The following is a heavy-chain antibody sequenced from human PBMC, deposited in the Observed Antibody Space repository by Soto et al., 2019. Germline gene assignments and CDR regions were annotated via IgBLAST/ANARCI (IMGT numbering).Heavy chain of an antibody. V-gene: IGHV4-59*01. CDR3: AQTTGWPGFDY. J-gene: IGHJ4*02. D-gene: IGHD6-19*01. Sequence: QVHLQVSGPGLVKPSETMSLTCTASGASIRNFYWNWVRQVPGKGLEWIGYIYNGGRTNYNPSLKSRVTRSVDTSKNQFSLKLSSVTDADTAVYYCAQTTGWPGFDYWGQGTLVAVSS. CDR1: GASIRNFY. CDR2: IYNGGRT.